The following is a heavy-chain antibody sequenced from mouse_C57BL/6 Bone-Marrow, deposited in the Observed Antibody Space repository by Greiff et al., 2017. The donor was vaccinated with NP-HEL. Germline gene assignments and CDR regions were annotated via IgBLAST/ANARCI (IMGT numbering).Heavy chain of an antibody. CDR2: INPYNGGT. V-gene: IGHV1-19*01. CDR3: AYYGSKGFDY. CDR1: GYTFTDYY. Sequence: EVMLVESGPVLVKPGASVKMSCKASGYTFTDYYMNWVKQSHGKSLEWIGVINPYNGGTSYNQKFKGKATLTVDKSSSTAYMELNSLTSEDSAVYYCAYYGSKGFDYWGQGTTLTVSS. D-gene: IGHD1-1*01. J-gene: IGHJ2*01.